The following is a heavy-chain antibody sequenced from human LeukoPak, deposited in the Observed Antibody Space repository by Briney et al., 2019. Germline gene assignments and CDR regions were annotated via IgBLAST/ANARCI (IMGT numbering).Heavy chain of an antibody. CDR1: GFTVSSNY. Sequence: GGSLRLSCAASGFTVSSNYMSWVRQAPGKWLEWVGRIKSKTDGGTIDYAAPVKGRFTISRDDSKNTLYLQMNSLKTEDTAVYYCTTDLGLTMIVDVWGQGALVTVSS. V-gene: IGHV3-15*01. CDR2: IKSKTDGGTI. D-gene: IGHD3-22*01. CDR3: TTDLGLTMIVDV. J-gene: IGHJ4*02.